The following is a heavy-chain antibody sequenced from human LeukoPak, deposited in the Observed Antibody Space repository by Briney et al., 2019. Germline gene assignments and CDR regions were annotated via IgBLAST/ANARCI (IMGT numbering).Heavy chain of an antibody. V-gene: IGHV3-21*01. Sequence: GGSLRLSCAASGFTFTSYGMTWVRQAPGKGLEWVSSISSSSSYIYYSDSVKGRFTISRDNAKNSLYLQMNSLKADDTAVYYCARDAFDIWGQGTMVTVSS. CDR1: GFTFTSYG. CDR3: ARDAFDI. J-gene: IGHJ3*02. CDR2: ISSSSSYI.